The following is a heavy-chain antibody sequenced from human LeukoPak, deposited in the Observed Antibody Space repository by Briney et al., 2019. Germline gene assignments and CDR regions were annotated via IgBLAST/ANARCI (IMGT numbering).Heavy chain of an antibody. Sequence: GGSLRLSCVASGFTFSSSWMSWVRQAPGKGLEWVASVKGDGSATYYVDSVKGRFTISRDNAKNSLYLQMNSLRTEDTAVYYWVRDQSWGQGALVTVSS. CDR2: VKGDGSAT. CDR3: VRDQS. J-gene: IGHJ4*02. V-gene: IGHV3-7*05. CDR1: GFTFSSSW.